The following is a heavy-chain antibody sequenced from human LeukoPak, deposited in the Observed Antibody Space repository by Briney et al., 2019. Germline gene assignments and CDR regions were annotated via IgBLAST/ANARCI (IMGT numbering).Heavy chain of an antibody. CDR3: ARAKRMGYYYDSSGLIDY. Sequence: SETLSLTCTVSGGPISSYYWSWIRQPPGKGLEWIGYIYYSGSTNYNPSLKSRVTISVDTSKNQFSLKLSSVTAADTAVYYCARAKRMGYYYDSSGLIDYWGQGTLVTVSS. V-gene: IGHV4-59*01. CDR1: GGPISSYY. J-gene: IGHJ4*02. CDR2: IYYSGST. D-gene: IGHD3-22*01.